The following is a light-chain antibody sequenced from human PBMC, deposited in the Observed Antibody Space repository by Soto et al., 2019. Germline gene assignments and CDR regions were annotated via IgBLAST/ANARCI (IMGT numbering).Light chain of an antibody. CDR3: QQYGNSPWT. J-gene: IGKJ1*01. Sequence: EIVLTQSPGTLSLSPGERATLSCKASQSVGSGYLAWYLQKPGQAPRLLIYGASDRATGIPDRFSGSGSGTDFTLIISRLEPEDFAVYYCQQYGNSPWTFGQGTKVDIK. CDR1: QSVGSGY. V-gene: IGKV3-20*01. CDR2: GAS.